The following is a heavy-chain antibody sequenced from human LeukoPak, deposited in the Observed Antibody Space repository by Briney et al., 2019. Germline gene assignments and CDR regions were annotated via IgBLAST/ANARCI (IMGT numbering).Heavy chain of an antibody. V-gene: IGHV1-69*04. Sequence: ASVKVSCKASGGTFSSYAISWVRQAPGQGLEWMERIIPILGIANYAQKFQGRVTITADKSTSTAYMELSSLRSEDTAVYYCARGEPRGPIFDYWGQGTLVTVSS. J-gene: IGHJ4*02. CDR3: ARGEPRGPIFDY. CDR1: GGTFSSYA. D-gene: IGHD1-14*01. CDR2: IIPILGIA.